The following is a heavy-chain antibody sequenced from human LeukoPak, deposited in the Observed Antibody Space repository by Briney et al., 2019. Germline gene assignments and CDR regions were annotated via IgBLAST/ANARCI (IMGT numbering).Heavy chain of an antibody. Sequence: GGSLRLSCAASGFTLSSYGIHWVRQAPGKVLEWEAVIPYDGSNKYYADSVKGRFTISRHNSKNTLYLQMNSLRAEDTAVYYCAKGGPYIVVAVAGVDYWGQGTLVTVSS. CDR2: IPYDGSNK. J-gene: IGHJ4*02. D-gene: IGHD2-15*01. CDR3: AKGGPYIVVAVAGVDY. CDR1: GFTLSSYG. V-gene: IGHV3-30*18.